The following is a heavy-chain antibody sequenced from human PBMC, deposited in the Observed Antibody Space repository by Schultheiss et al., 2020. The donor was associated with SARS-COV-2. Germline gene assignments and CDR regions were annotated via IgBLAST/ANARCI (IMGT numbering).Heavy chain of an antibody. V-gene: IGHV3-23*01. CDR1: GFTFSNAW. Sequence: GGSLRLSCAASGFTFSNAWMSWVRQAPGKGLEWVSAISGSGGSTYYADSVKGRFTISRDNSKNTLYVEMNSLRAEDTAVYYCATSRGYGDFVFDYWGQGTLVTVSS. CDR2: ISGSGGST. J-gene: IGHJ4*02. CDR3: ATSRGYGDFVFDY. D-gene: IGHD4-17*01.